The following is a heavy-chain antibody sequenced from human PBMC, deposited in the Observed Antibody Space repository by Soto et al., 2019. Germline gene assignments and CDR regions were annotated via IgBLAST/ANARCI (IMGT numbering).Heavy chain of an antibody. J-gene: IGHJ5*02. D-gene: IGHD5-18*01. Sequence: PSETLSLTCAVSGGSISSGGYSWSWIRQPPGKGLEWIGYIYHSGSTYYNPSLKSRVTVSVDRSKNQISLKLSSVTVADTAVYYCARGRDTAMVSKGNWFDPWGQGTPVTVPQ. V-gene: IGHV4-30-2*01. CDR2: IYHSGST. CDR3: ARGRDTAMVSKGNWFDP. CDR1: GGSISSGGYS.